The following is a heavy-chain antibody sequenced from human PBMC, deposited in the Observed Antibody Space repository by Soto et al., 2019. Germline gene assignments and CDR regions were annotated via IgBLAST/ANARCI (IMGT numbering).Heavy chain of an antibody. CDR3: ASTTLEYYYYGMDV. J-gene: IGHJ6*02. V-gene: IGHV1-69*13. CDR2: IIPIFGTA. CDR1: GGTFSSYA. Sequence: SVKVSCKASGGTFSSYAISWVRQAPGQGLEWMGGIIPIFGTANYAQKFQGRVTITADESTSTAYMELSSLRSEDTAVYYCASTTLEYYYYGMDVWGQGTTVTVSS.